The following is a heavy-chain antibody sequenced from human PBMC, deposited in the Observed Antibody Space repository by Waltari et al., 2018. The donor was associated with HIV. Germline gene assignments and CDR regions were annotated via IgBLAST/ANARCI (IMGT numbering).Heavy chain of an antibody. CDR2: IYYSGST. CDR3: ARVHIVVVPAARSHWFDP. CDR1: GGSISSSSYY. J-gene: IGHJ5*02. Sequence: QLQLQESGPGLVKPSETLSLTCTVSGGSISSSSYYWGWFRQPPGKGLEWIGSIYYSGSTYYNPSLKSRVTISVDTSKNQFSLKLSSVTAADTAVYYCARVHIVVVPAARSHWFDPWGQGTLVTVSS. D-gene: IGHD2-2*01. V-gene: IGHV4-39*07.